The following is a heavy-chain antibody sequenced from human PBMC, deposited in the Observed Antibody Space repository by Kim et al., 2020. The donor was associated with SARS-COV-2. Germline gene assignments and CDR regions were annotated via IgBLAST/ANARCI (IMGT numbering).Heavy chain of an antibody. V-gene: IGHV4-39*01. CDR2: IYYSGST. J-gene: IGHJ3*02. D-gene: IGHD1-26*01. CDR3: ARRRPDSGKVAFDI. CDR1: GGSISSSSYY. Sequence: SETLSLTCTVSGGSISSSSYYWGWIRQPPGKGLEWIGSIYYSGSTYYNPSLKSRVTISVDTSKNQFSLKLSSVTAADTAVYYCARRRPDSGKVAFDIWGQGTMVTVSS.